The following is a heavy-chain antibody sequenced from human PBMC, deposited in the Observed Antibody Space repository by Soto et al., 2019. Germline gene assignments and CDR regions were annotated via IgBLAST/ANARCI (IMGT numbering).Heavy chain of an antibody. CDR2: ISSSGTTI. J-gene: IGHJ4*02. D-gene: IGHD6-13*01. Sequence: PGGSLRLSCVASEFTFSSYEMNWVRQAPGKGLEWVSYISSSGTTIYYTDPVKGRFTISRDNAKKSLYLQMNSLRAEATAVYYCVRFGGAAAGPGDYWGQGTLVTVSS. CDR3: VRFGGAAAGPGDY. V-gene: IGHV3-48*03. CDR1: EFTFSSYE.